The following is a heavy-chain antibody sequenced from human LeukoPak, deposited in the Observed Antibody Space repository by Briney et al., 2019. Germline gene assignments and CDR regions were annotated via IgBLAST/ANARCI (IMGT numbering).Heavy chain of an antibody. Sequence: PGGSLRLSCAASGFTFRDYALHWVRQGPGKGLEGVSSISWNSGRIAYADSVKGRFTISRDNAKNSLYLQMNSLRVDDSALYYCAKATVTTWGPPADDWGQGTQVTVSS. J-gene: IGHJ4*02. V-gene: IGHV3-9*01. D-gene: IGHD4-17*01. CDR3: AKATVTTWGPPADD. CDR2: ISWNSGRI. CDR1: GFTFRDYA.